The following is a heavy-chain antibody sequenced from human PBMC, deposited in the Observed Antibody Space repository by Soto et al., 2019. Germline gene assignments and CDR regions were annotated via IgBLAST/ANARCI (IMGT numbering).Heavy chain of an antibody. CDR2: INPFDGSR. Sequence: ASVKVSCKASGYIFTSCYIHWVRQAPGQGLEWMGWINPFDGSRMFAQSFQDRVTMTRDTSTSTVYMEVSSLRSEDTAVYYCSRVDPGETSPFDHWGQ. CDR3: SRVDPGETSPFDH. J-gene: IGHJ4*01. CDR1: GYIFTSCY. D-gene: IGHD3-10*01. V-gene: IGHV1-46*03.